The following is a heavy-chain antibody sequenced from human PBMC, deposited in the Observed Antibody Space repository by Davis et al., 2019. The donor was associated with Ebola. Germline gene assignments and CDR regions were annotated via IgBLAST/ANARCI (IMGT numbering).Heavy chain of an antibody. D-gene: IGHD2-8*01. CDR2: IYYSGST. Sequence: PSETLSLTCTVSGGSISSGDYYWSWIRQPPGKGLEWIGYIYYSGSTYYNPSLKSRVTISVDTSKNQFSLKLSSVTAADTAVYYCAGTVLMVYASEEFDYWGQGTLVTVSS. CDR1: GGSISSGDYY. J-gene: IGHJ4*02. CDR3: AGTVLMVYASEEFDY. V-gene: IGHV4-30-4*01.